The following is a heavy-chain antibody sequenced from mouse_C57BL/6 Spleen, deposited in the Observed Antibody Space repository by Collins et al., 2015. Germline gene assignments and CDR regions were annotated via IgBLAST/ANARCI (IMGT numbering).Heavy chain of an antibody. CDR2: IWSGGST. V-gene: IGHV2-2*01. D-gene: IGHD4-1*01. CDR1: LTNYG. CDR3: ARNFLGRVFDY. Sequence: LTNYGVHWVRQSPGKGLEWLGVIWSGGSTDYNATFISRLSISKDNSKSQVFFKMNSLQADGTAIYYCARNFLGRVFDYWGQGTTLTVSS. J-gene: IGHJ2*01.